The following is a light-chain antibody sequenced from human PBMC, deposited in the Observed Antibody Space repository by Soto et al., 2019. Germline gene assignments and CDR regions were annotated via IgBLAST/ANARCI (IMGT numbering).Light chain of an antibody. J-gene: IGLJ2*01. Sequence: QSALTQPASVSGSPGQSITISCTGTSSDIGAYNYVSWYQQHPGKAPKLMIYDVNIRPSGVSNRFSGSKSGNTASLTISGLHAEDEADYYCTSWTSSTTMIFGGGTKFTVL. CDR2: DVN. V-gene: IGLV2-14*03. CDR1: SSDIGAYNY. CDR3: TSWTSSTTMI.